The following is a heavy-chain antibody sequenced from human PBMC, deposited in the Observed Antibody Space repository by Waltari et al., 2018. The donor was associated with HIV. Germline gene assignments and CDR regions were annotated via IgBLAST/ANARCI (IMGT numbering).Heavy chain of an antibody. D-gene: IGHD4-17*01. Sequence: QLQLQESGPGLVKPSETLSLTCTVSGGYISSSSYYWGWIRQPPGKGLEWIGSIYYSGSTYYNPSLKSRVTISVDTSKNQFSLKLSSVTAADTAVYYCARQNTVTGAFDIWGQGTMVTVSS. V-gene: IGHV4-39*01. CDR1: GGYISSSSYY. CDR2: IYYSGST. J-gene: IGHJ3*02. CDR3: ARQNTVTGAFDI.